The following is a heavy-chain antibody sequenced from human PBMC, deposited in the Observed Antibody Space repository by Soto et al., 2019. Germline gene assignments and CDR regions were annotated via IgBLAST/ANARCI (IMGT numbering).Heavy chain of an antibody. CDR1: GFTFSSYI. Sequence: QVQLVESGGGVVQPGRSLRLSCAASGFTFSSYIMHWVRQAPGKGLEWVAMILHDGNNKYYADSVKGRFTISRDNSKNTLYLQMNSLTTEDTAIYYCARDAEDGSYCDLGYWGQGTLVTVSS. CDR3: ARDAEDGSYCDLGY. CDR2: ILHDGNNK. V-gene: IGHV3-30-3*01. D-gene: IGHD3-10*01. J-gene: IGHJ4*02.